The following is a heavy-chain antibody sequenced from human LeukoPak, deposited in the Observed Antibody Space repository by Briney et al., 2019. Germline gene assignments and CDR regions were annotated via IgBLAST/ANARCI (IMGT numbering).Heavy chain of an antibody. CDR2: ISGSGGST. CDR3: AVSSGWYGTDDY. D-gene: IGHD6-19*01. V-gene: IGHV3-23*01. J-gene: IGHJ4*02. Sequence: GGSLRLSCAASGFTVSSNYLSWVRQAPGKGLEWVSAISGSGGSTYYADSVKGRFTISRDNSKNTLYLQMNSLRAEDTAVYYCAVSSGWYGTDDYWGQGTLVTVSS. CDR1: GFTVSSNY.